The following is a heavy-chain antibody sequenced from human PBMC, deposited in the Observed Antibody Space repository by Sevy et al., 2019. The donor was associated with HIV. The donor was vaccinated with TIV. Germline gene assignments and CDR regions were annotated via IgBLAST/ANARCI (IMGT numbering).Heavy chain of an antibody. CDR3: AGENAWGRGYS. J-gene: IGHJ4*02. CDR2: IYYNGHI. V-gene: IGHV4-59*11. Sequence: SETLSLTCTVSGGSITSLYWNWIRQPPGKGLEWIANIYYNGHINYNPSLKSRVTISLDTSKNQFSLRLSSVTDADTAMYYCAGENAWGRGYSWGQGTLVTVSS. D-gene: IGHD1-26*01. CDR1: GGSITSLY.